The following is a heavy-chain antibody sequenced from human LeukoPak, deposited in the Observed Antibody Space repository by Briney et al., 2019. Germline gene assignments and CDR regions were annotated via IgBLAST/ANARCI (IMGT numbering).Heavy chain of an antibody. CDR1: GYTFTKYW. CDR2: IYPGDSDT. V-gene: IGHV5-51*01. CDR3: ARRDMATNTPFDY. Sequence: GESLKISCKGSGYTFTKYWIGWVRQTPGKGLECMGIIYPGDSDTRYSPSFQGQVTISADKSISTAYLQWSSLKAPDTAMYYCARRDMATNTPFDYWGQGTLVTVSS. D-gene: IGHD5-24*01. J-gene: IGHJ4*02.